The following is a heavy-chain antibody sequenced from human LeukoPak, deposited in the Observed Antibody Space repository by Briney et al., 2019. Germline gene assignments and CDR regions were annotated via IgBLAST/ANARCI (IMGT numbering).Heavy chain of an antibody. V-gene: IGHV1-69*05. D-gene: IGHD3-22*01. CDR2: IIPIFGTT. J-gene: IGHJ4*02. CDR3: ATDDPLGSGYYFTY. CDR1: GGTFSSYA. Sequence: SVNVSCKASGGTFSSYAISWLRQAPGQGLEWMGRIIPIFGTTNYAQKFQGRVTITTDESTSTAYMQLSSLRSEDTAVHCCATDDPLGSGYYFTYWHQATLLTVPS.